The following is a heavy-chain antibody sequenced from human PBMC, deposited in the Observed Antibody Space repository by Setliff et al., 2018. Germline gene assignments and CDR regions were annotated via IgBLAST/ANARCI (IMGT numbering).Heavy chain of an antibody. CDR3: ARDEVNCSGSKCYSGFDS. CDR2: IISNSLTI. Sequence: GGSLRLSCEASGFNFNFYNMNWVRQAPGKGLEWVSYIISNSLTIHYADSVRGRFTVSRDNARNSLYLQMNNLRAEDTAVYYCARDEVNCSGSKCYSGFDSWGQGTLVTVSS. V-gene: IGHV3-48*01. CDR1: GFNFNFYN. J-gene: IGHJ4*02. D-gene: IGHD2-15*01.